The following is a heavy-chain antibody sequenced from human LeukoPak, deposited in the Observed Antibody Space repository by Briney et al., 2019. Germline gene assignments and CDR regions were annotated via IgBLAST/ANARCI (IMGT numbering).Heavy chain of an antibody. CDR1: GFTFDDYA. V-gene: IGHV3-43D*04. J-gene: IGHJ4*02. D-gene: IGHD5-12*01. CDR3: AKDMGYSGYDSFDF. CDR2: ISWDGGST. Sequence: PGGSLRLSXAASGFTFDDYAMHWVRQAPGKGLEWVSLISWDGGSTYYADSVKGRFTISRDNTKNSLYLQMNSLRTEDTALYYCAKDMGYSGYDSFDFWGQGTLVTVSS.